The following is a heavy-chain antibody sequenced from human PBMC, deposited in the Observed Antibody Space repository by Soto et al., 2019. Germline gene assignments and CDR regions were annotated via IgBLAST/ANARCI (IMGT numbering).Heavy chain of an antibody. Sequence: SQTLSLTCTVSGGSISSYYWSWIRQPPGKGPEWIASIYHGGTTFYNPSLKSRITISVDTSNNHFSLKLTSVTAADTAVYYCARVNVMVVAGSTFDYWGHGTLVTVSS. CDR1: GGSISSYY. D-gene: IGHD6-19*01. CDR2: IYHGGTT. CDR3: ARVNVMVVAGSTFDY. J-gene: IGHJ4*01. V-gene: IGHV4-59*08.